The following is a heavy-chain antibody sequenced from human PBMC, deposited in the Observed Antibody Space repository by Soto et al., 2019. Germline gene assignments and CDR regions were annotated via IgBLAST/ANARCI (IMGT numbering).Heavy chain of an antibody. D-gene: IGHD1-26*01. J-gene: IGHJ3*02. CDR1: GLTFSSYS. V-gene: IGHV3-48*01. CDR3: ARWDLAQHASDI. CDR2: ITSGSSTI. Sequence: GGSLRLSCAASGLTFSSYSMNWVRQAPGKGLEWVSYITSGSSTIFYADSVKGRFTISRDNAKSSLYLQMNTLRAEDTAVYYCARWDLAQHASDIWGPGTMVTVSS.